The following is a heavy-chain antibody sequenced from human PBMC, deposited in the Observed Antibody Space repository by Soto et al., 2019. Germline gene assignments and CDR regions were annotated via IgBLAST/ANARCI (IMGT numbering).Heavy chain of an antibody. CDR3: ARGGIVLMVYARVGNASDI. CDR1: GFTFSSYA. CDR2: ISYDGSNK. J-gene: IGHJ3*02. D-gene: IGHD2-8*01. Sequence: PGGSLRLSCAASGFTFSSYAMHWVRQAPGKGLEWVAVISYDGSNKYYADSVKGRFTISRDNSKNTLYLQMNSLRAEDTAVYYCARGGIVLMVYARVGNASDIWGQGTMVTVSS. V-gene: IGHV3-30-3*01.